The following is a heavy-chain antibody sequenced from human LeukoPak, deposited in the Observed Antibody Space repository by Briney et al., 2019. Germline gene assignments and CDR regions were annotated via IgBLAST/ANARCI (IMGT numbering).Heavy chain of an antibody. CDR2: IFPSGGEI. V-gene: IGHV3-23*01. CDR3: ATYRQVLLPFES. CDR1: GFTFSSYW. J-gene: IGHJ4*02. Sequence: GGSLRLSCAASGFTFSSYWMSWVRQPPGKGLEWVSSIFPSGGEIHYADSVRGRSTISRDNSKSTLSLQMNSLRAEDTAIYYCATYRQVLLPFESWGQGTLVTVSS. D-gene: IGHD2-8*02.